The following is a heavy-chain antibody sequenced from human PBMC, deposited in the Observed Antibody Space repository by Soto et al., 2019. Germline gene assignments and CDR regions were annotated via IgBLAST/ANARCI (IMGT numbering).Heavy chain of an antibody. J-gene: IGHJ4*02. CDR3: ARDIGSYAYGEGY. D-gene: IGHD3-10*01. Sequence: PSEPLSLTCSVSGGSINSYWWSWIRQPAGKGLEWIGRVYSSGTTDYNPSLNSRATLSVETSKNQLSLKLSSVTAADTAVYYCARDIGSYAYGEGYWGQGIQVTVSS. V-gene: IGHV4-4*07. CDR1: GGSINSYW. CDR2: VYSSGTT.